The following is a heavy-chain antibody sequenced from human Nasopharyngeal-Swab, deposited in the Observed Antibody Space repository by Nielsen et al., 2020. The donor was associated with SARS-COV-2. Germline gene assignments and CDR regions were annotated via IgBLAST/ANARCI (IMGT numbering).Heavy chain of an antibody. V-gene: IGHV3-15*01. D-gene: IGHD3-10*01. CDR1: GFTFSNAW. CDR2: IKSKTDGGTT. Sequence: GESLKISCAASGFTFSNAWMSWVRQAPGKGLEWAGRIKSKTDGGTTDYAAPVKGRFTISRDDSKNTLYLQMNSLKTEDTAVYYCTTEALLWFGELQKWGQGTLVTVSS. J-gene: IGHJ4*02. CDR3: TTEALLWFGELQK.